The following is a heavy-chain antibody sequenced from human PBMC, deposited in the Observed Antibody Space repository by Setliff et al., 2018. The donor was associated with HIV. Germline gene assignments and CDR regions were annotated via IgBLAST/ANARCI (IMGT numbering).Heavy chain of an antibody. CDR2: IIPIFGKV. CDR1: GGSFSSFA. CDR3: ARSDSGWPHYQYHHTNV. J-gene: IGHJ6*03. D-gene: IGHD6-19*01. Sequence: SVKVSCKASGGSFSSFAFSWIRQAPGQGLEWMGGIIPIFGKVEYAQRFQDRVKITADESTSTAYMEMSSLTSEDTAIYYCARSDSGWPHYQYHHTNVWGRGTTVTVS. V-gene: IGHV1-69*13.